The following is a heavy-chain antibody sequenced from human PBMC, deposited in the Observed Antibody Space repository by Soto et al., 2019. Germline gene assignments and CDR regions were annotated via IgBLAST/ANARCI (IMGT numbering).Heavy chain of an antibody. D-gene: IGHD2-15*01. V-gene: IGHV5-51*01. J-gene: IGHJ6*03. CDR3: ARAYCSGGSCRNYYYYYYMDV. CDR2: IYPGDSDT. CDR1: GYSFTSYW. Sequence: GESMKISCKGSGYSFTSYWIGWVRQIPGKGLEWMGIIYPGDSDTRYSPSFQGQVTISADKSISTAYLQWSSLKASDTAMYYCARAYCSGGSCRNYYYYYYMDVWGKGTTVTVSS.